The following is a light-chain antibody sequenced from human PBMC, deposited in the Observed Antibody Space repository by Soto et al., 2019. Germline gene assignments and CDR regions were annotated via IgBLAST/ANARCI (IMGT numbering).Light chain of an antibody. V-gene: IGLV1-44*01. CDR3: AAWDDSLNGVV. J-gene: IGLJ2*01. CDR2: SNN. CDR1: SSNIGSNT. Sequence: QSVLTQPPSASGTPGQRVTISCSGSSSNIGSNTVNWYRQLPGTAPKLLIYSNNQRPSGVPDRFSGSKSGTSAPLAISGLQSEDEADYYCAAWDDSLNGVVFGGGTKVTVL.